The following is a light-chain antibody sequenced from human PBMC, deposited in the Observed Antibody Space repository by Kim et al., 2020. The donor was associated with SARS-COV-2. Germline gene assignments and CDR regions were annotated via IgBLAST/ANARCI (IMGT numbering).Light chain of an antibody. CDR1: QSVSSN. V-gene: IGKV3D-15*01. Sequence: EMVMTQSPATLSMSPGERATLSCRASQSVSSNLAWYQQKPGQAPRLLIYGASTRASGISARFSGGGSGAEFTLTITNLQSEDFAVYYCHQYNNWPYTFGQGTKLEI. CDR3: HQYNNWPYT. CDR2: GAS. J-gene: IGKJ2*01.